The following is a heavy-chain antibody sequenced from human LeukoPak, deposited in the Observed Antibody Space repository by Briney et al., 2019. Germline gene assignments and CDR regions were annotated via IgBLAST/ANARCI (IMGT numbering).Heavy chain of an antibody. CDR3: AKAIQLWLLVDY. Sequence: GGSLRLSRAASGFTFSSYAMSWVRQAPGKGLEWVSAISGSGGSTYYADSVKGRFTISRDNSKNTLYLQMNSLRAEDTAVYYCAKAIQLWLLVDYWGQGTLVTVSS. D-gene: IGHD5-18*01. CDR2: ISGSGGST. V-gene: IGHV3-23*01. J-gene: IGHJ4*02. CDR1: GFTFSSYA.